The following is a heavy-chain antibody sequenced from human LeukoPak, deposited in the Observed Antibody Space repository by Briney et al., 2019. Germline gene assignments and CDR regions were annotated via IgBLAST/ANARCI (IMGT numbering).Heavy chain of an antibody. CDR2: SRDKANSYTT. Sequence: GRSLRRSCAASGLTFGDHFFDWVRQAPGKGLEWVGRSRDKANSYTTEYAASVKGRFTISRDDSKNSVYLQMNSLKAEDTAVYYCATFFGSDFGYRGQGTLVTVSS. V-gene: IGHV3-72*01. CDR3: ATFFGSDFGY. D-gene: IGHD5-12*01. CDR1: GLTFGDHF. J-gene: IGHJ4*02.